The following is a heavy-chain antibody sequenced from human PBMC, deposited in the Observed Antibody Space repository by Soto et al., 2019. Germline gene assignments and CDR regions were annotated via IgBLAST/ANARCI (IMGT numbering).Heavy chain of an antibody. CDR1: GYTFTSYD. V-gene: IGHV1-8*01. D-gene: IGHD6-13*01. Sequence: ASVKVSCKASGYTFTSYDINWVRQATGQGLEWMGWMNPNSGNTGYAQKFQGRVTMTRNTSISTAYMELSSLRSEDTAVYYCARAYLPSYSSSGLDRRYYYYYMYVWGKGTTVPVSS. CDR2: MNPNSGNT. CDR3: ARAYLPSYSSSGLDRRYYYYYMYV. J-gene: IGHJ6*03.